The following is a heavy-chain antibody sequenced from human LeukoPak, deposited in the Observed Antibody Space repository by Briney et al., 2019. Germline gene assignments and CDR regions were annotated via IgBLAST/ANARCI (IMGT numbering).Heavy chain of an antibody. V-gene: IGHV4-31*11. CDR3: ARSGIAAAAPSPYYYGMDV. Sequence: SETLSLTCAVSGGSISSGGYYWSWIRQHPGKGLEWIGYIYYSGSTYYNPSLKSRVTISVDTSKNQFSLKLSSVTAADTAVYYCARSGIAAAAPSPYYYGMDVWGQGTTVTVSS. CDR1: GGSISSGGYY. J-gene: IGHJ6*02. D-gene: IGHD6-13*01. CDR2: IYYSGST.